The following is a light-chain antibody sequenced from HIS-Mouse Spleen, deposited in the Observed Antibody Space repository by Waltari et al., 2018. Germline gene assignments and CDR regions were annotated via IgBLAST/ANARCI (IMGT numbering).Light chain of an antibody. V-gene: IGLV3-10*01. J-gene: IGLJ2*01. CDR1: ALPKKS. CDR3: YSTDSSGNHRV. Sequence: SYELTQPPSVSVSPGQTARIPCSGDALPKKSAYWSQPKSGQAPVLVIYEDSKRPSGIPERFSGSSSGTKATLTISGAQVEDEADYYCYSTDSSGNHRVFGGGTKLTVL. CDR2: EDS.